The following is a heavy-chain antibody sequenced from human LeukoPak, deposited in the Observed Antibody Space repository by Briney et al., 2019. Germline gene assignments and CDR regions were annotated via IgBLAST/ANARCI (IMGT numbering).Heavy chain of an antibody. V-gene: IGHV3-21*01. Sequence: GGSRRLSCAASGFTFSSYSMNWVRQAPGKGLEWVSYISGGSGYIYYADSVKGRFTISRDNAKNSLYLQMNSLRAEDTAVYYCARAIAVAEGYWGQGTLVTVSS. J-gene: IGHJ4*02. D-gene: IGHD6-19*01. CDR1: GFTFSSYS. CDR3: ARAIAVAEGY. CDR2: ISGGSGYI.